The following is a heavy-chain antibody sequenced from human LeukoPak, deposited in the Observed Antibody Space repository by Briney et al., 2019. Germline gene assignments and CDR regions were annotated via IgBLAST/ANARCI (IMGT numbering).Heavy chain of an antibody. V-gene: IGHV4-34*01. CDR3: ATSYSSGNFDY. Sequence: SETLSLTCAVYGGSFSGYYWSWIRQPPGKGLEWIGEINHSGSTNYNPSLKSRVTISVDTSKNQFSLKLSSVTAADKAVYYCATSYSSGNFDYWGQGTLVTVSS. D-gene: IGHD3-22*01. CDR2: INHSGST. CDR1: GGSFSGYY. J-gene: IGHJ4*02.